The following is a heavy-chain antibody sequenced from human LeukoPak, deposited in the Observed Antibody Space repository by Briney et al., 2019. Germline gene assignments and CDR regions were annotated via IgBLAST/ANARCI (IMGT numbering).Heavy chain of an antibody. D-gene: IGHD6-6*01. CDR2: IIPIFGTA. V-gene: IGHV1-69*13. J-gene: IGHJ3*02. CDR1: GGTFSSYA. Sequence: SVKVSCKASGGTFSSYAISWVRQAPGQGLEWMGAIIPIFGTANYAQKFQGRVTITADESTSTAYMELSSLRSEDTAVYYCARPASIAAEGDAFDIWGQGTMVTVSS. CDR3: ARPASIAAEGDAFDI.